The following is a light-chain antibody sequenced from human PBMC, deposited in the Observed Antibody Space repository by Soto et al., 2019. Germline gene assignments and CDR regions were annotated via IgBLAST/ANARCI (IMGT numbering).Light chain of an antibody. CDR1: QSLLHSDGYTY. CDR2: LAS. Sequence: DLVLTQSPLSLPVTPGEPASISCRSSQSLLHSDGYTYLDWYLQKPGQSPQLLIYLASNRAPGVPDRCSGSGSGTDFTLKISRVEAEDVGVYYCMQPLQTPFTFGPGTKVDIK. J-gene: IGKJ3*01. V-gene: IGKV2-28*01. CDR3: MQPLQTPFT.